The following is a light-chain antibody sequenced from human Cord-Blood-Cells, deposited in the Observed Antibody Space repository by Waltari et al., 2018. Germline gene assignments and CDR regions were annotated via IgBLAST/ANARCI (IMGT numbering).Light chain of an antibody. CDR1: SLRSYY. J-gene: IGLJ3*02. CDR2: GKN. Sequence: SSELTQDPAVSVALGQTVRITCQGDSLRSYYASWYQQKPGQAPVLVIYGKNHRPSGIPDRFSGSSSGNTASLTITGAQAEDEADYYGNSRDSSGNHWVFGGGTKLTVL. CDR3: NSRDSSGNHWV. V-gene: IGLV3-19*01.